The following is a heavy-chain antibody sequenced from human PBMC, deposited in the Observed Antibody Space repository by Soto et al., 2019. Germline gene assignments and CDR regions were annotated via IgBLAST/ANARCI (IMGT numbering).Heavy chain of an antibody. V-gene: IGHV1-2*04. D-gene: IGHD1-26*01. Sequence: ASVKVSCKASGYTFTGYYMHWRRQAPGQGLEWMGWINPNSGGTNYAQKFQGWVTMTRDTSISTAYMELSRLRSDDTAVYYCARATSFGVVGATTPDYFDYWAQGTLVTVSS. CDR2: INPNSGGT. CDR1: GYTFTGYY. CDR3: ARATSFGVVGATTPDYFDY. J-gene: IGHJ4*02.